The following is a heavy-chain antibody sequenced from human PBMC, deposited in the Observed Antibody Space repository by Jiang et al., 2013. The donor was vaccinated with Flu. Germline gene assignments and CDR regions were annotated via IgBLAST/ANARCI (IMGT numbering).Heavy chain of an antibody. D-gene: IGHD6-13*01. CDR2: INSDGSST. CDR3: ARGSAAPFDY. J-gene: IGHJ4*02. V-gene: IGHV3-74*01. CDR1: GFIFSDYW. Sequence: VQLVESGGGLVQPGGSLRLSCAASGFIFSDYWMHWVRQAPGKGLVWVSRINSDGSSTTYADSVKGRFTISRDNAKNTLYLQMNSLRAEDTAVYYCARGSAAPFDYWGQGTLVPVSS.